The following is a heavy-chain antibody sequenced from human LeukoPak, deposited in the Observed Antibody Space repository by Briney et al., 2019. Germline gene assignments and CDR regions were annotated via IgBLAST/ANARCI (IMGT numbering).Heavy chain of an antibody. J-gene: IGHJ4*02. D-gene: IGHD6-13*01. V-gene: IGHV3-30*03. CDR2: ISYDGSEK. CDR1: GFTVSSSG. CDR3: IRGSSWLGNYFAS. Sequence: GGSLRLSCAASGFTVSSSGMHWVRQAPGKGLAWVAVISYDGSEKYYAESVKGRFTISRDNSKNTLYLQMYSLRPEDTAVYYCIRGSSWLGNYFASWGQGTLVTVSS.